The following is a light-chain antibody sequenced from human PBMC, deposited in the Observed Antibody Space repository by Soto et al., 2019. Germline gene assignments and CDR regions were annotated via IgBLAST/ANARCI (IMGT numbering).Light chain of an antibody. CDR3: QQYNSYSPRT. V-gene: IGKV1-5*01. Sequence: DIQMTQSPSSLSASVGDRVTITCRASQSISSYLNWYQQKPGKAPKLLIYAASSLQSGVPSRFSGSGSGTEFTLTISSLQPDDFATYYCQQYNSYSPRTFGQGTKWIS. CDR1: QSISSY. CDR2: AAS. J-gene: IGKJ1*01.